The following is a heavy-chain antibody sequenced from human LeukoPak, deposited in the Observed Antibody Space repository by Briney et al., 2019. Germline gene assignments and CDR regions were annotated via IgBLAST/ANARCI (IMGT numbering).Heavy chain of an antibody. CDR2: IRYDGSNK. V-gene: IGHV3-30*02. CDR1: GFTFSSYG. J-gene: IGHJ4*02. Sequence: GGSLRLSCAASGFTFSSYGMHWVRQAPGKGLEWVAFIRYDGSNKYYVESVKGRFSISRDNSKNTLYLEMNSLRAEDTAIYYWAKGKGKLGAFQSDFDYWGQGTLVTVSS. CDR3: AKGKGKLGAFQSDFDY. D-gene: IGHD1-26*01.